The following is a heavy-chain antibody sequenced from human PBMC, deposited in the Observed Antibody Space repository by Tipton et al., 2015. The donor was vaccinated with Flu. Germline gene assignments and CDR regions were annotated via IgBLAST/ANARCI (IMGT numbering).Heavy chain of an antibody. Sequence: TLSLTCSVSGGSISSSSYYWGWIRQPPGKGLEWIGNSHHTGSTYRNPSLKSRVIISVDRSKNQFSLKLTSVTAADTAVYYCARRDYSNYVSEPKSWFDTWGQGILVIVSS. D-gene: IGHD4-11*01. CDR2: SHHTGST. V-gene: IGHV4-61*05. CDR3: ARRDYSNYVSEPKSWFDT. J-gene: IGHJ5*02. CDR1: GGSISSSSYY.